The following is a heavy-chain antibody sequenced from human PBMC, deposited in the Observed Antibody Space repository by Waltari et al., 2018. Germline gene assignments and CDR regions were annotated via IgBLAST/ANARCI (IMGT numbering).Heavy chain of an antibody. Sequence: QVELQQWGAGLLRPSETLSLTCAVYGVSLSDYYWNWIRQPLGKGLEWIRENNPGEDTYTNPPLEDRVTILLDKSKNQFSLHLVSVTAADTARYYCVTGPRDKWVGRYSGEFFHHWGPGTLVTVSS. V-gene: IGHV4-34*02. CDR3: VTGPRDKWVGRYSGEFFHH. D-gene: IGHD6-19*01. J-gene: IGHJ1*01. CDR2: NNPGEDT. CDR1: GVSLSDYY.